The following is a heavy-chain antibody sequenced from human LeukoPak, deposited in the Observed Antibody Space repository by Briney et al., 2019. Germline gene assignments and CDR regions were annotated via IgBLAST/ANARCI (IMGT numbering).Heavy chain of an antibody. V-gene: IGHV3-48*03. CDR1: GFTFSSYE. J-gene: IGHJ4*02. D-gene: IGHD3-16*01. Sequence: SGGSLRLSCAASGFTFSSYEMNWVRQAPGKGLEWVSYISSSGSTIYYADSVKGRFTISRDNSKNTLFLQMNSLKADDTAVYYCAKGGGGVLASWGQGTLVTVSS. CDR3: AKGGGGVLAS. CDR2: ISSSGSTI.